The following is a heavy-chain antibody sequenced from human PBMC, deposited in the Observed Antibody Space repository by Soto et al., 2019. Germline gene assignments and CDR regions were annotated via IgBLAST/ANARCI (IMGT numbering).Heavy chain of an antibody. Sequence: QVQLMESGGGVVQPGRSLRLSCAASGFIFSSYAMHWVRQSPGKGLEWVAVISYDGTNKYYADSVKGRFTISRDNSKNTLYLQMKTLRIEDTAVYHCAKWSGSRSFYNTPFASWGQGTLVSVSS. CDR3: AKWSGSRSFYNTPFAS. CDR2: ISYDGTNK. D-gene: IGHD3-10*01. CDR1: GFIFSSYA. J-gene: IGHJ4*02. V-gene: IGHV3-30*18.